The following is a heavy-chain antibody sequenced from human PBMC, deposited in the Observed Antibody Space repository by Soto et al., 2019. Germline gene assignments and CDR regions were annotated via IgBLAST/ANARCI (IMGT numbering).Heavy chain of an antibody. Sequence: QVQLVQSGAEVKKPGSSVKVSCKASGGTFSSYAISWVRQAPGQGLEWMGGIIPIFGTANYAQKFQGRVTITADESTSTAYMELSSLRSEDTAVYYCATVAGSSYDFWSAISGMDVWGQGTTVTVSS. CDR2: IIPIFGTA. CDR1: GGTFSSYA. J-gene: IGHJ6*02. D-gene: IGHD3-3*01. CDR3: ATVAGSSYDFWSAISGMDV. V-gene: IGHV1-69*01.